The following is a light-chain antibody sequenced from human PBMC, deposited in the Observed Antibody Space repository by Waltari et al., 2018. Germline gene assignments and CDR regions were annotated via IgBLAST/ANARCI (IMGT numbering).Light chain of an antibody. V-gene: IGLV6-57*04. CDR2: EDT. CDR1: SGTIPGHY. Sequence: FMLTQPPSVSAAPGKTVTLSCTRRSGTIPGHYVRSSQHRPGSAPTTVIYEDTERPSGVPDRFSGSIDSSSNSASLAISGLKTEDEADYFCQSYDSSNQGVFGGGTKLTVL. CDR3: QSYDSSNQGV. J-gene: IGLJ3*02.